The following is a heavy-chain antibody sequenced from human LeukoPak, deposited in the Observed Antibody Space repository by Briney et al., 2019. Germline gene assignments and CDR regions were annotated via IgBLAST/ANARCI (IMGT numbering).Heavy chain of an antibody. J-gene: IGHJ5*02. CDR2: IYYSGST. V-gene: IGHV4-59*01. CDR1: GGSISSYY. CDR3: ARDLSLGWFDP. Sequence: KTSETLSLTCTVSGGSISSYYWSWIRQPPGKGLEWIGYIYYSGSTNYNPSLKSRVTISVDTSKNQFSLKLSSVTAADTAVYYCARDLSLGWFDPWGQGTLVTVSS. D-gene: IGHD3-9*01.